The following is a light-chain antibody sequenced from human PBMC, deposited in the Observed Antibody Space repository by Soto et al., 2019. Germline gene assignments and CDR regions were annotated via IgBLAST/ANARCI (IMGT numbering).Light chain of an antibody. V-gene: IGKV4-1*01. CDR1: QSVLDRSKRMES. CDR3: QQYYTIPWT. J-gene: IGKJ1*01. Sequence: DIVLTQSPDSLVLSLGERATMNCKSSQSVLDRSKRMESLAWYQQKPGQPPGLLIHWASTRESGVPDRFSGSGSGTDFTLTISSLQGEDVAVYYCQQYYTIPWTFGQGTKVEIK. CDR2: WAS.